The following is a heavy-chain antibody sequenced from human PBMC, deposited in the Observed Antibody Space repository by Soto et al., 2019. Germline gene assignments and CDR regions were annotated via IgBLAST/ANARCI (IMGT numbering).Heavy chain of an antibody. CDR2: IYYSGST. Sequence: SETLSLTCTVSGGSVSSGSYYWSWVRQPPGKGLEWIGYIYYSGSTNYNPSLKSRVTISVDTSKNQFSLKLSSVTAADTAVYYCARDFWSGWGYYYGMDVWGQGTTVTVSS. V-gene: IGHV4-61*01. CDR3: ARDFWSGWGYYYGMDV. D-gene: IGHD3-3*01. CDR1: GGSVSSGSYY. J-gene: IGHJ6*02.